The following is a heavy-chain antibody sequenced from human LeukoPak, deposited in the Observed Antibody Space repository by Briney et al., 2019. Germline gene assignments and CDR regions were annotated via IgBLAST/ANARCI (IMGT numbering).Heavy chain of an antibody. CDR1: GGSIISISYY. Sequence: SETLSLTCTVSGGSIISISYYWGWIRQPPGKGLEWIGSIYSSGSTYNNPSLKSRVTISVDTSKNQFSLKLSSVTAADTAVYYCARDFRAAMVSDWFDPWGQGTLVTVSS. J-gene: IGHJ5*02. D-gene: IGHD5-18*01. CDR3: ARDFRAAMVSDWFDP. V-gene: IGHV4-39*07. CDR2: IYSSGST.